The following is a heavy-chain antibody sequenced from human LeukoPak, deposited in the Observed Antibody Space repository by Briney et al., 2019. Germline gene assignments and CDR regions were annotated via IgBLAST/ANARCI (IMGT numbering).Heavy chain of an antibody. CDR3: AGSVNYYGSGSHDY. Sequence: GGSLRLSCAASGFTVSSNYMSWVRQAPGKGLEWVSVIYSGGSTYYADSVKGRFTTSRDNSKNTLYLQMNSLRAEDTAVYYCAGSVNYYGSGSHDYWGQGTLVTVSS. J-gene: IGHJ4*02. CDR2: IYSGGST. CDR1: GFTVSSNY. D-gene: IGHD3-10*01. V-gene: IGHV3-53*01.